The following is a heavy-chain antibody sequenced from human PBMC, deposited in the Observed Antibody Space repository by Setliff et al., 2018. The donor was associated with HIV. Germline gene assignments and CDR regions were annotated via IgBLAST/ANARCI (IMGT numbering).Heavy chain of an antibody. CDR2: IWYDGSKK. D-gene: IGHD7-27*01. CDR3: AKDPANKVVPGVEYFQH. CDR1: GFTFSFYS. J-gene: IGHJ1*01. Sequence: GGSLRLSCAASGFTFSFYSMHWVRQCPGKGLEWLAVIWYDGSKKFYADSVKGRFTISRDNSKNTVYLQMNSLRVEDTAVYYCAKDPANKVVPGVEYFQHWGQGTLVTVSS. V-gene: IGHV3-33*06.